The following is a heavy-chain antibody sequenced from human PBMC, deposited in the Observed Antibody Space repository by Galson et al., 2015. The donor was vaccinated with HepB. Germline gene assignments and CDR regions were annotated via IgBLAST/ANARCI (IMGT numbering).Heavy chain of an antibody. CDR3: ARGHGGSGDYKSDWFDP. V-gene: IGHV7-4-1*02. Sequence: SVKVSCKASGYTFSNYALHWVRQAPGQGLEWMGWINTNTGKPTYAQDFTGRFVFSLDKFVSTAFLQINILKAEDTAVYYCARGHGGSGDYKSDWFDPWGQGTLVTVSS. CDR1: GYTFSNYA. D-gene: IGHD3-3*01. J-gene: IGHJ5*02. CDR2: INTNTGKP.